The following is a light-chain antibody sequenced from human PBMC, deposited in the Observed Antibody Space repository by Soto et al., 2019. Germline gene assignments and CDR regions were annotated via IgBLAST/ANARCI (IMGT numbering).Light chain of an antibody. CDR1: SSNIGSNY. V-gene: IGLV1-47*01. Sequence: QSVLTQPPSASVTPGQRVTISCSGSSSNIGSNYVYWYQQLPGTAPKLLIYRNNQRPSGVPDRFSGSKSGTSASLAISGLRSEDEADYYCATWDGSLSGVVFGGGTKLTVL. CDR3: ATWDGSLSGVV. CDR2: RNN. J-gene: IGLJ2*01.